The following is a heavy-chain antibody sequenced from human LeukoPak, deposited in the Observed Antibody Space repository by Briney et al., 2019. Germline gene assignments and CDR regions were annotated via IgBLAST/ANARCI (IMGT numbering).Heavy chain of an antibody. J-gene: IGHJ5*02. CDR2: IYLDDSDT. CDR1: GYSFTNYW. Sequence: GESLKISCKGSGYSFTNYWIGWVRQTPGKGLEWMGIIYLDDSDTRYSPSFEGQVTISADKSINTAYLQWSSLEASDTAMYYCARLGRKCTTSPCYIQYNWFDPWGQGTLVTVSS. V-gene: IGHV5-51*01. CDR3: ARLGRKCTTSPCYIQYNWFDP. D-gene: IGHD2/OR15-2a*01.